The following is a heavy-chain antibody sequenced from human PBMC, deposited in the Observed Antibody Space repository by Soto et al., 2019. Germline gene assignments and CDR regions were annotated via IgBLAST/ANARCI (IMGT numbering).Heavy chain of an antibody. J-gene: IGHJ4*02. Sequence: EVQLVESGGGLVQPGGSLKLSCAASGFTFSGSAMHWVRQASGKGLEWVGRIRSKANSYATAYAASVKGRFTISRADSKNTADLQMNSPKAEDTAVYYCTRHGSIARIAAAGPEDYWGQGTLVTVSS. CDR2: IRSKANSYAT. CDR1: GFTFSGSA. CDR3: TRHGSIARIAAAGPEDY. D-gene: IGHD6-13*01. V-gene: IGHV3-73*01.